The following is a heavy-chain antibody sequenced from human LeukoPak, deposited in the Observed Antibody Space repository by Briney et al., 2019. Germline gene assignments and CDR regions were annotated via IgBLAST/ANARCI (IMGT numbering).Heavy chain of an antibody. CDR2: INPNSGGT. D-gene: IGHD3-10*01. V-gene: IGHV1-2*02. CDR3: ARDRGKISDYFGSGSSLHYCMDV. J-gene: IGHJ6*03. CDR1: GYTFTDYY. Sequence: ASVKVSCKASGYTFTDYYMHWVRQAPGQGLEWMGWINPNSGGTNYAQKFQGRVTMTRDTSISTAYMDLSRLISDDTAVYYCARDRGKISDYFGSGSSLHYCMDVWGKGTTVTVSS.